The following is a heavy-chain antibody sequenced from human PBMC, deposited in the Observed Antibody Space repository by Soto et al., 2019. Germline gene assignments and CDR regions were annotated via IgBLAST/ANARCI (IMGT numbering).Heavy chain of an antibody. Sequence: GGSLRLSCAASGFTFSSYSMNWVRQAPGKGLEWVSYISSSSSTIYYADSVKGRFTISRDNAKNSLYLQMNSLRDEDTAVYYCARDPGGVTIFGVVISFDYWGQGTLVTVSS. V-gene: IGHV3-48*02. CDR2: ISSSSSTI. CDR3: ARDPGGVTIFGVVISFDY. CDR1: GFTFSSYS. J-gene: IGHJ4*02. D-gene: IGHD3-3*01.